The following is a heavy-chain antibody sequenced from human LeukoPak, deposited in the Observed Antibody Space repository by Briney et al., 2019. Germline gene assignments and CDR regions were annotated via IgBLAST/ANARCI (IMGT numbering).Heavy chain of an antibody. J-gene: IGHJ4*02. CDR3: ARGNYFDY. CDR2: ISYDGSNK. Sequence: GGSLRLSCAASGFTFSSYPMHWVRQAPGKGLEWVAIISYDGSNKYYADSVKGRFTISRDNSKNTLYLQMNSLRAEDTAVYYCARGNYFDYWGQGTLVTVSS. V-gene: IGHV3-30-3*01. CDR1: GFTFSSYP.